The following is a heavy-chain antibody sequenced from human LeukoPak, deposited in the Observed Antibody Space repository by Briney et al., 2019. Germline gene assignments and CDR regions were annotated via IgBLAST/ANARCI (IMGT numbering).Heavy chain of an antibody. Sequence: GGSLRLSCAASGFTFSSYAMHWVRQAPGKGLEWVAVISYDGSNKYYADSVKGRFTISRDNSKNTLYLQMNSLRAEDTAVYYCARDRGVITGTGNWLDPWGQGTLVTVSS. CDR1: GFTFSSYA. D-gene: IGHD1-7*01. CDR3: ARDRGVITGTGNWLDP. V-gene: IGHV3-30-3*01. J-gene: IGHJ5*02. CDR2: ISYDGSNK.